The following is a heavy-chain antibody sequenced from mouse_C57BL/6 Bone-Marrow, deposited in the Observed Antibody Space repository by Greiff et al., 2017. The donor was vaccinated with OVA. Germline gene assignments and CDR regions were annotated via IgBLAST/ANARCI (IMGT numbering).Heavy chain of an antibody. CDR2: INPSSGYT. V-gene: IGHV1-4*01. CDR1: GYTFTSYT. D-gene: IGHD2-4*01. CDR3: ARYDYGDFFAY. J-gene: IGHJ3*01. Sequence: VKLVESGAELARPGASVKMSCKASGYTFTSYTMHWVKQRPGQGLEWIGYINPSSGYTKYNQKFKDKATLTADKSSSTAYMQLSSLTSEDSAVYYCARYDYGDFFAYWGQGTLVTVSA.